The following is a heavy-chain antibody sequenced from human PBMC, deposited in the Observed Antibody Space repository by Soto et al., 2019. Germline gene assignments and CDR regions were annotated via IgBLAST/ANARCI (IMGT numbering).Heavy chain of an antibody. CDR3: AHSRGYVGFDY. Sequence: QITLKETGPTLVNPTQTLTLTCTFSGFSLTTYGVGVGWIRQPPGKALEWLAFIYLDDDKRYSPSLKSRLTITKDTSKNQVALRMTNMDPVDTATYYCAHSRGYVGFDYWGQGILVTVSS. D-gene: IGHD5-12*01. CDR2: IYLDDDK. CDR1: GFSLTTYGVG. J-gene: IGHJ4*02. V-gene: IGHV2-5*02.